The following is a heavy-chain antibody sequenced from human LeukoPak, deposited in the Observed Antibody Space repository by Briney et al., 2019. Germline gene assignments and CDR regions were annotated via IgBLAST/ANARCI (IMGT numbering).Heavy chain of an antibody. V-gene: IGHV4-31*03. CDR2: IYYSGTT. J-gene: IGHJ4*02. Sequence: SETLSLTCTVSGGSISSGGYYWSWLRQQPGPGLEWIGYIYYSGTTYYNPSLKSRVTISVGTSKNQCSLKLGSVTAADTAVYYCARATKDFWSGSRFDYWGQGTLVTVSS. D-gene: IGHD3-3*01. CDR3: ARATKDFWSGSRFDY. CDR1: GGSISSGGYY.